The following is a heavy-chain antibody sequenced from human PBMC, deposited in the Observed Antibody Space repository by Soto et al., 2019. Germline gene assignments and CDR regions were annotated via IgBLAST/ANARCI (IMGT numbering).Heavy chain of an antibody. V-gene: IGHV4-31*03. D-gene: IGHD5-18*01. CDR3: ARDLSYGSIYYGMDV. CDR2: IYYSGST. J-gene: IGHJ6*02. CDR1: GGSISSGGYY. Sequence: SETLSLTCTVSGGSISSGGYYWSWIRQHPGKGLEWIGYIYYSGSTYYNPSLKSRVTISVDTSKNQFSLKLSSVTAADTAVYYCARDLSYGSIYYGMDVWGQGTTVTVSS.